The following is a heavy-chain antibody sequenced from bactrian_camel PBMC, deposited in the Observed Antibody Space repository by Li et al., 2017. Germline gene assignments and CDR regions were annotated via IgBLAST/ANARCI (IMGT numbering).Heavy chain of an antibody. Sequence: DVQLVESGGGLVQPGGSVTLSCAASGFTFSSYGMSWVRQAPGKEREGVAAIDTGDGSMLYLNSVEGRFTISHDNAKNTLYLQMNSLKPEDTAVYYCAAELRPDYVLQVRNRLRPNGYNRWGRGTQVTVS. V-gene: IGHV3S31*01. CDR2: IDTGDGSM. D-gene: IGHD4*01. J-gene: IGHJ4*01. CDR1: GFTFSSYG. CDR3: AAELRPDYVLQVRNRLRPNGYNR.